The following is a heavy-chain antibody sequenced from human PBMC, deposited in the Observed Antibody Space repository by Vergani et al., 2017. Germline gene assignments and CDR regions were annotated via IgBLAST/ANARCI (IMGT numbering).Heavy chain of an antibody. CDR1: GAYVGSGAYY. CDR2: IYYSGTT. V-gene: IGHV4-30-4*08. CDR3: ARQXPGSGWSPGDFDD. D-gene: IGHD6-19*01. J-gene: IGHJ4*02. Sequence: QVQLQESGPRLVKTSQTLSLTCSVSGAYVGSGAYYWSWVRQRPGMGLDWIGYIYYSGTTYYNPSLESRLSISLDTSNNHLSLKLTSVTAADTAVYYCARQXPGSGWSPGDFDDWGQGILVTVSS.